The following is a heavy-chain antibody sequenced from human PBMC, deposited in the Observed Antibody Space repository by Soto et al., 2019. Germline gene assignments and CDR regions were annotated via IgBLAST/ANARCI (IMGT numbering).Heavy chain of an antibody. D-gene: IGHD3-22*01. Sequence: GGSLRLSCVASGFAVSNNYMNWVRQAPGKGLEWVSVVYSGGTTYYADSVRGRLTVSRDDSKNTLFLQMSSLRAEDTAVYYCARAGSPFDSDSSGYWGFDHWGQGTLVTVSS. CDR1: GFAVSNNY. CDR2: VYSGGTT. V-gene: IGHV3-53*01. J-gene: IGHJ4*02. CDR3: ARAGSPFDSDSSGYWGFDH.